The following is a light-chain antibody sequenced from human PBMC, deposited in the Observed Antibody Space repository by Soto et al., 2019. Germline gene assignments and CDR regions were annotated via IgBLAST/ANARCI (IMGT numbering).Light chain of an antibody. CDR3: QKYHSSSRK. V-gene: IGKV1-5*03. CDR1: QSISSW. Sequence: DIQMTHSPSTLSASVVYRVTITCLASQSISSWLVWYQQKPGRAPKLLIYKASSLESGVPSRFSGSGSGTEFTLTISGLQPDDFATYYCQKYHSSSRKCGQGNKGDIK. J-gene: IGKJ1*01. CDR2: KAS.